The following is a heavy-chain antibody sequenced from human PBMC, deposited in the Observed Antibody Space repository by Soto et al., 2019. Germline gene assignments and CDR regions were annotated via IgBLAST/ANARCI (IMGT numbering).Heavy chain of an antibody. J-gene: IGHJ5*02. CDR1: GGSISSGGYY. Sequence: SETLSLTCTVSGGSISSGGYYWSWIRQHPGKGLGWIGYIYYSGSTYYNPSLKSRVTISVDTSKNQFSLKLSSVTAADTAVYYCARRRIAAVGTTPGFDPWGQGTLVTVSS. CDR3: ARRRIAAVGTTPGFDP. V-gene: IGHV4-31*03. D-gene: IGHD6-13*01. CDR2: IYYSGST.